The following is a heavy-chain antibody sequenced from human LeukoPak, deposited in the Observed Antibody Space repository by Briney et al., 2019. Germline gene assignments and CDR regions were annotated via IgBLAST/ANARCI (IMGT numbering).Heavy chain of an antibody. J-gene: IGHJ6*04. CDR2: IWYDGSNK. D-gene: IGHD3-9*01. Sequence: GGSLRLSCAASGFTFSSYGMQWVRQAPGKGLEWVAVIWYDGSNKYYADSVKGRFTISRDNSKNTLYLQMNSLRAEDTAVYYCARQGYYDILTGPQDYGMDVWGKGTTVTVSS. V-gene: IGHV3-33*01. CDR1: GFTFSSYG. CDR3: ARQGYYDILTGPQDYGMDV.